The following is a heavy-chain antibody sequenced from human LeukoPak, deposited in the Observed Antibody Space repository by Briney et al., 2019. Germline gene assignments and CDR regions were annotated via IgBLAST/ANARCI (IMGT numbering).Heavy chain of an antibody. CDR1: GFTFSSYW. V-gene: IGHV3-7*01. D-gene: IGHD4-23*01. CDR3: ARGARRISHYGGKDY. CDR2: IKQDGSEK. J-gene: IGHJ4*02. Sequence: GGSLRLSCAASGFTFSSYWMSWVRQAPGKGLEWVANIKQDGSEKYYVDSVKGRFTISRDNAKDSLYLQMNSLRAEDTAVYYCARGARRISHYGGKDYWGQGTLVTVSS.